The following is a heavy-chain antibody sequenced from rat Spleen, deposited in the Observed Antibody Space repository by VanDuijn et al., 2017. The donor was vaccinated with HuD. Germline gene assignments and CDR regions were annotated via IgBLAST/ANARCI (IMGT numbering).Heavy chain of an antibody. CDR3: ARHPVTGRWDWYFDF. CDR1: GFTFSNYY. V-gene: IGHV5-25*01. CDR2: ISTGGGNT. J-gene: IGHJ1*01. Sequence: EVQLVESDGGLVQPGRSLKLSCAALGFTFSNYYMAWVRQAPTKGLEWVASISTGGGNTYYRDSVKGRFTISRDNAKSTLYLQMDSLRSEDTATYYCARHPVTGRWDWYFDFWGPGTMVTVSS. D-gene: IGHD5-1*01.